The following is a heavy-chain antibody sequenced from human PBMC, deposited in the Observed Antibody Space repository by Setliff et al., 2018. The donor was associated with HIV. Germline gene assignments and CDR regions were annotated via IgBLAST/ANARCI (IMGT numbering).Heavy chain of an antibody. CDR2: SYYSGSTSSGST. CDR3: ARDYFGSLDY. CDR1: GDSISNGRYY. V-gene: IGHV4-31*03. J-gene: IGHJ4*02. Sequence: SETLSLTCTVSGDSISNGRYYWSWIRQLPGGGLEWIGYSYYSGSTSSGSTSYNPSLMGRVTLSIDTSKNQFSLKLNSVTAADTAFYYCARDYFGSLDYWGQGTLVTVSS. D-gene: IGHD3-10*01.